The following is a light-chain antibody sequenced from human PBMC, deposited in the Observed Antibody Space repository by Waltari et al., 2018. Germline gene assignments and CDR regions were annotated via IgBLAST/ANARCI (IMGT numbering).Light chain of an antibody. CDR2: GAS. CDR3: QQYDNWPPIT. V-gene: IGKV3-15*01. CDR1: QNIRSN. J-gene: IGKJ2*01. Sequence: EIVMTQSPATLSVSPGERTTLSCRASQNIRSNLAWYRQKPGQAPRLLIYGASFRATGIPARISGSGSGTEFTLTISSLQSEDLAVYFCQQYDNWPPITFGQGTKLEIK.